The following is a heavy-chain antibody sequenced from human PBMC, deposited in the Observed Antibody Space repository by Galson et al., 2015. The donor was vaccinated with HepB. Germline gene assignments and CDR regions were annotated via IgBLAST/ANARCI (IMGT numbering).Heavy chain of an antibody. V-gene: IGHV3-7*03. CDR1: GFIFNNYW. CDR3: ARARALDYGDYADY. CDR2: IKEDGSEK. Sequence: SLRLSCAASGFIFNNYWMTWVRQAPGKGLEWVAHIKEDGSEKYYVDSVKGRFTVSRDNAKNSLYLQMNSLRAGDTAVYYCARARALDYGDYADYWGQGTLGTVSS. D-gene: IGHD4-17*01. J-gene: IGHJ4*02.